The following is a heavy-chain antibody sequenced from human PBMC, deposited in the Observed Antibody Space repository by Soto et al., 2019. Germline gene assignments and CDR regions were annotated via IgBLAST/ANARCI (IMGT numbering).Heavy chain of an antibody. CDR2: IIPIFGTA. D-gene: IGHD5-12*01. CDR1: GGTFSSYA. V-gene: IGHV1-69*06. Sequence: QVQLVQSGAEVKKPGSSVKVSCKASGGTFSSYAISWVRQAPGQGLEWMGGIIPIFGTANYAQKFQGRVTITADKATSTPYMELSSLRSEDTGVYYCARGSGEMATISGLAYWGQGTRVTVSS. CDR3: ARGSGEMATISGLAY. J-gene: IGHJ4*02.